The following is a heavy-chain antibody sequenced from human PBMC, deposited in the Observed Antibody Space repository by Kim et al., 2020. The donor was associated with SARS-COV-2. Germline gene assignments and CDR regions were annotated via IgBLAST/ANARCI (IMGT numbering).Heavy chain of an antibody. D-gene: IGHD3-16*01. V-gene: IGHV1-24*01. J-gene: IGHJ3*02. CDR3: ATGGGGLRTADAFDI. Sequence: QKFQGRVTMTEDTSTDTAYMELSSLRSEDTAVYYCATGGGGLRTADAFDIWGQGTMVTVSS.